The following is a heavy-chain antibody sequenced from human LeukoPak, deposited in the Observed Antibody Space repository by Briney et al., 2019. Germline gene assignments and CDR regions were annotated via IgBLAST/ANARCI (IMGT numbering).Heavy chain of an antibody. V-gene: IGHV3-74*01. D-gene: IGHD6-13*01. Sequence: GGSLRLSCAASGFTFSTYWMHWVRQAPGKGLVWVSHINRDGSSTSYADSVKGRFTISRDNGKNSLYLQMNSLRVEDTAVHYCARDSRGSSWFFDYWGQGALVTVSS. CDR3: ARDSRGSSWFFDY. CDR1: GFTFSTYW. CDR2: INRDGSST. J-gene: IGHJ4*02.